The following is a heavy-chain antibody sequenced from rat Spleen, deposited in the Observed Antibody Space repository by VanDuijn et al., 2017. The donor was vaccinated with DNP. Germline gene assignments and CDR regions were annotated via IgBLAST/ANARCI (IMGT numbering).Heavy chain of an antibody. V-gene: IGHV3-1*01. CDR2: ISYSGTT. CDR3: ARWTYYFDY. Sequence: EVQLQESGPGLVKPSQSLSLTCSVTGYSITCIYGGWIRKFPGNKMEWIGHISYSGTTTYNPSLKGRISITRDTSKNHFFLQLNSVTTEDTATYYCARWTYYFDYWGQGVMVTVSA. J-gene: IGHJ2*01. CDR1: GYSITCIY.